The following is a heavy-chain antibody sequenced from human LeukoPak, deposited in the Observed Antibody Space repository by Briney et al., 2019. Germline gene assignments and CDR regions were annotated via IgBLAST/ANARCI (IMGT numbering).Heavy chain of an antibody. V-gene: IGHV3-21*01. J-gene: IGHJ6*02. CDR2: ISSSGSYI. D-gene: IGHD2-15*01. CDR3: ARVGCRGGSCSYRGDYYVMDF. CDR1: GFTFSRHS. Sequence: GGSLRLSCAASGFTFSRHSMNWVRQAPGKGLERVSGISSSGSYISYPDSVKGRFTISRDNAKNSLYLQMNSLRAEDTAVYYCARVGCRGGSCSYRGDYYVMDFRVQGATVTVSS.